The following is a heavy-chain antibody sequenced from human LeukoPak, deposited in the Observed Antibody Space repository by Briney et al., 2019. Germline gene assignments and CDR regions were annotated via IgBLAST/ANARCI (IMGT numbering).Heavy chain of an antibody. CDR2: VYYSGNT. Sequence: SETLSLTCIVSGGAISSYYWSWIRQPPGKRLEWIGYVYYSGNTNYNPSLKSRVTISIDTSKNQFSLKLSSMTAADTAVYYCARVGNGHFDYWGQGTLVTVSS. V-gene: IGHV4-59*01. CDR3: ARVGNGHFDY. D-gene: IGHD2-8*01. CDR1: GGAISSYY. J-gene: IGHJ4*02.